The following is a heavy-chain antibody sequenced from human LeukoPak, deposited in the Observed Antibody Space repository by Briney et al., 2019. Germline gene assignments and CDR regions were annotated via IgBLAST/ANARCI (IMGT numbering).Heavy chain of an antibody. V-gene: IGHV4-31*03. CDR2: IYHSGST. CDR1: GGSISSGGYY. J-gene: IGHJ4*02. Sequence: SETLSLTCTVSGGSISSGGYYWSWIRQHPGKGLEWIGYIYHSGSTYYNPSLKSRVTISVDTSKNQFSLKLSSVTAADTAVYYCARSYYDYVWGSYYNGYYFDYWGQGTLVTVSS. CDR3: ARSYYDYVWGSYYNGYYFDY. D-gene: IGHD3-16*01.